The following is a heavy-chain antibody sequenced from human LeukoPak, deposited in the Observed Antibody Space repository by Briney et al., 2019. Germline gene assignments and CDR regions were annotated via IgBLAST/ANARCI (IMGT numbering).Heavy chain of an antibody. Sequence: SETLSLTCAVYGGSFSGYYWSWIRQPPGKGLEWIGEINHSGSTNYNPSLKSRVTISVDTSKNQFSLKLSSVTAADTAVYYCARVNSSSWCDYWGQGTLVTVSS. V-gene: IGHV4-34*01. CDR1: GGSFSGYY. CDR2: INHSGST. CDR3: ARVNSSSWCDY. J-gene: IGHJ4*02. D-gene: IGHD6-13*01.